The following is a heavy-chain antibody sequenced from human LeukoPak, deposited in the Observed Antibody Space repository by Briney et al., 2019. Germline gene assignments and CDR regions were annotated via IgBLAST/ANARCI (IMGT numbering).Heavy chain of an antibody. V-gene: IGHV3-30*18. CDR2: ISYDGSNK. CDR3: AKEQGDYYDSSGYGAFDY. Sequence: AGGSLRLSCAASGFTFSSYGMHWVRQAPGKGLEWVAVISYDGSNKYYADSVKGRFTISRDNSKNTLYLQMNSLRAEDTAVYYCAKEQGDYYDSSGYGAFDYWGQGTLVTVSS. J-gene: IGHJ4*02. D-gene: IGHD3-22*01. CDR1: GFTFSSYG.